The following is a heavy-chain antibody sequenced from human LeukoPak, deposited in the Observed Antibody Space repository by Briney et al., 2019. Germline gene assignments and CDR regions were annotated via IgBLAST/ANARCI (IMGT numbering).Heavy chain of an antibody. CDR1: GGSFSGYY. D-gene: IGHD2-15*01. Sequence: PSETLSLTCAVYGGSFSGYYWNWIRPPPGKGLEWIGQINHSGSANYNPSLRSRVAISVDTSKNQFSLRLSSVTAADTAVYYCARGLSRLPSGGYWGQGTLVTVSS. V-gene: IGHV4-34*01. CDR2: INHSGSA. J-gene: IGHJ4*02. CDR3: ARGLSRLPSGGY.